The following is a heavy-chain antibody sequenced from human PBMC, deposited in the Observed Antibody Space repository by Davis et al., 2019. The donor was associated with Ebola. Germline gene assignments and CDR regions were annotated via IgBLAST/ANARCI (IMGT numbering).Heavy chain of an antibody. CDR3: ARASTVIPFDY. D-gene: IGHD4-17*01. V-gene: IGHV1-2*02. CDR1: GYTFTGYY. J-gene: IGHJ4*02. Sequence: ASVKVSCKASGYTFTGYYMHWVRQAPGQGLEWMGWINPNSGGTNYAQKFQGRVTMTRDTSTSTVYMELSSLRSEDTAVYYCARASTVIPFDYWGQGTLVTVSS. CDR2: INPNSGGT.